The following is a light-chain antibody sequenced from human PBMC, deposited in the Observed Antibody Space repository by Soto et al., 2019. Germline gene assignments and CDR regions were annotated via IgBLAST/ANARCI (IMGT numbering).Light chain of an antibody. Sequence: EIVLTQSPGTLSLSPGERATLSCRASQSVSSSFLAWYQQKVGQAPRLLIYGASSRATGIPDRFSGSGSGTDFTLTISSLQSDDIAVYYCQQYHNWPAFGQGTKVEIK. CDR2: GAS. V-gene: IGKV3-20*01. CDR1: QSVSSSF. J-gene: IGKJ1*01. CDR3: QQYHNWPA.